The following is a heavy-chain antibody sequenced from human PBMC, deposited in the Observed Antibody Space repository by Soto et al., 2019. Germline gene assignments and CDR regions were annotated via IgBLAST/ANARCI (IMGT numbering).Heavy chain of an antibody. CDR2: ISGSGGST. Sequence: WGSLRLSCAASGFTFSNYAMSWVRQAPGKGLEWVSAISGSGGSTYYADSVKGRFTISRDNSKNTLYLQMNSLRAEDTAVYYCAKSPSYYDFWSGSNYYFDYWGQGTLVTVS. J-gene: IGHJ4*02. CDR1: GFTFSNYA. CDR3: AKSPSYYDFWSGSNYYFDY. D-gene: IGHD3-3*01. V-gene: IGHV3-23*01.